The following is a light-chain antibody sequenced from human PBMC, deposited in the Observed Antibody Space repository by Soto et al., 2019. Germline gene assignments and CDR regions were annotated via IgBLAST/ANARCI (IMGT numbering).Light chain of an antibody. J-gene: IGLJ1*01. CDR1: SSDLTYNS. CDR2: DVS. Sequence: QSVLTQPASVSGSLGQSISISCTEDSSDLTYNSVSWYQHHPHKAPKPIIYDVSYRPSGVSTRFSGSQSAGSAPLTISGLQAEDEAHYYCSSSTPTRGLVFGSGTKVTVL. CDR3: SSSTPTRGLV. V-gene: IGLV2-14*01.